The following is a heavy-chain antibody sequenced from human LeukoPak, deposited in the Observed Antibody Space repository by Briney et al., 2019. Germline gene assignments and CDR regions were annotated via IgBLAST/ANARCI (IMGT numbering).Heavy chain of an antibody. CDR3: ARHDLGYCSGGSCPGSWFDP. Sequence: PSQTLSLTCTVSGGSITSGIYYWGWIRQPPGKGLEWIGYIYYSGSTNYNPSLKSRVTISVDTSKNQFSLKLSSVTAADTAVYYCARHDLGYCSGGSCPGSWFDPWGQGTLVTVSS. CDR1: GGSITSGIYY. V-gene: IGHV4-61*05. D-gene: IGHD2-15*01. CDR2: IYYSGST. J-gene: IGHJ5*02.